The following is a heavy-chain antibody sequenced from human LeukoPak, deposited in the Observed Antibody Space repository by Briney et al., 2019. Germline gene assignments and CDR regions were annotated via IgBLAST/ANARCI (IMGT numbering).Heavy chain of an antibody. CDR2: ISTYSASNGST. CDR3: ERSVIVGGGVGFDP. D-gene: IGHD1-26*01. CDR1: GYTFTDHG. V-gene: IGHV1-18*01. Sequence: AAVKVSCKASGYTFTDHGIIWVRQPPGEGLEWMGWISTYSASNGSTGYAQNFEGRLTMTTDPPTSTDYMELMSLTSDATAVYYCERSVIVGGGVGFDPWGQGTLVIAAS. J-gene: IGHJ5*02.